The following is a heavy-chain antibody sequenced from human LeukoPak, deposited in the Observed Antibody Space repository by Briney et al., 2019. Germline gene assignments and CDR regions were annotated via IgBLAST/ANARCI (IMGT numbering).Heavy chain of an antibody. CDR1: GFTFNTYA. V-gene: IGHV3-23*01. D-gene: IGHD4-17*01. J-gene: IGHJ4*02. CDR3: ASYFHYGDYASLWY. Sequence: GGSLRLSCAASGFTFNTYAMSWVRQAPGKGLEWVSSISENGESTYYADSVKGRFTISRDNSRNTLYLQMNSLRAEDTAVYYCASYFHYGDYASLWYWGQGTLVSVSS. CDR2: ISENGEST.